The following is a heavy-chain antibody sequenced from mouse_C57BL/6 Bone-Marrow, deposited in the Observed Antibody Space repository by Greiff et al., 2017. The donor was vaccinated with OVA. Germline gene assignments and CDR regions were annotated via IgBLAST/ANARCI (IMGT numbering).Heavy chain of an antibody. V-gene: IGHV5-17*01. D-gene: IGHD2-13*01. CDR3: AREGLAYFDY. Sequence: EVKLQESGGGLVKPGGSLKLSCAASGFTFSDYGMHWVRQAPEKGLEWVAYISSGSSTIYYADTVKGRFTISRDNAKNTLFLQMTSLRSEDTAMYYCAREGLAYFDYWGQGTTLTVSS. CDR1: GFTFSDYG. J-gene: IGHJ2*01. CDR2: ISSGSSTI.